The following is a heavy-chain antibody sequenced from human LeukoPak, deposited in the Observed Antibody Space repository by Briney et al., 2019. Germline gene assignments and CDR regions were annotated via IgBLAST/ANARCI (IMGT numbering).Heavy chain of an antibody. D-gene: IGHD4-17*01. V-gene: IGHV4-30-2*01. J-gene: IGHJ5*02. CDR3: ARVDRAGYGDFAVYNWFDP. Sequence: SQTLSLTCAVSGGSISSGGYSWSWIRQPPGKGLEWIGYIYHSGSTYYNPSLKSRVTISVDRSKNQFSLKLSSVTAADTAVYYCARVDRAGYGDFAVYNWFDPWGQGTLVTVSS. CDR1: GGSISSGGYS. CDR2: IYHSGST.